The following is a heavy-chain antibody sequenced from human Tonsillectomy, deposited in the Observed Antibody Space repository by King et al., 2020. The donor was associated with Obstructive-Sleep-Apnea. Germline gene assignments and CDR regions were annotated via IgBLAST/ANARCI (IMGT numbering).Heavy chain of an antibody. V-gene: IGHV3-9*01. CDR1: GFTFDDYA. Sequence: DVQLVESGGGLVQPGRSLRLSCVASGFTFDDYAMHWVRQGQGKGLEWVSSISWNGDDIVYAESVRVRFTISRYNAKNSLYLQMNRLRPEDTALYYWAGRLVGTHYYFDYWGQGTLVTVSS. D-gene: IGHD1-26*01. CDR3: AGRLVGTHYYFDY. CDR2: ISWNGDDI. J-gene: IGHJ4*02.